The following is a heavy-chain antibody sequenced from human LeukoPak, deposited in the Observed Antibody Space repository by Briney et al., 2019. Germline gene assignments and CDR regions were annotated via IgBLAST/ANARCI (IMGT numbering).Heavy chain of an antibody. V-gene: IGHV3-23*01. J-gene: IGHJ5*02. CDR1: GFTFSSYA. CDR3: AKDSVVRGVHNWFDP. D-gene: IGHD3-10*01. Sequence: PGGSLRLSCAASGFTFSSYAMSWVRQAPGKGLEWVSAISGSGGSTYYADSVKGRFTISRDNSKNTLYLQMNSLRAEDTAVYYCAKDSVVRGVHNWFDPWGQGTLVTVSS. CDR2: ISGSGGST.